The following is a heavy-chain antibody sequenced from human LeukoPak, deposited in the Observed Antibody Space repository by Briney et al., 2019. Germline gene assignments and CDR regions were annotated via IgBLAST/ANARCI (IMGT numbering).Heavy chain of an antibody. CDR1: GYTFTSYD. V-gene: IGHV1-8*01. Sequence: ASVKVSCKASGYTFTSYDINWVRQATGQGLEWMGWMNPNSGNTGYAQKFQGRVTMTRNTSISTAYMELSSLRSEDTAVYYCARVGNPTMVRGVTPNFDYWGQGTLVTVSS. D-gene: IGHD3-10*01. CDR3: ARVGNPTMVRGVTPNFDY. CDR2: MNPNSGNT. J-gene: IGHJ4*02.